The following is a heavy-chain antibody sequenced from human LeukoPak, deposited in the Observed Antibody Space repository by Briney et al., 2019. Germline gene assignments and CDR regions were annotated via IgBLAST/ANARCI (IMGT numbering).Heavy chain of an antibody. CDR2: INHSGST. J-gene: IGHJ4*02. CDR3: ARVGPYCGGDCYSYYFDY. Sequence: SETLSLTCAVYGGSFSGYYWSWIRQPPGKGLEWIGEINHSGSTNYNPSLKSRVTISVDTSKNQFSLKLSSVTAADTAVYYCARVGPYCGGDCYSYYFDYWGQGTLVTVSS. V-gene: IGHV4-34*01. CDR1: GGSFSGYY. D-gene: IGHD2-21*02.